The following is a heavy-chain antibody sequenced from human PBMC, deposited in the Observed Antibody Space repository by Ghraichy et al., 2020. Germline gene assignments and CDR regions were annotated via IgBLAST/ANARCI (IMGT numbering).Heavy chain of an antibody. J-gene: IGHJ6*03. CDR3: AREVGAAAPNLDYYYMDV. D-gene: IGHD6-13*01. Sequence: SETLSLTCTVSGGSISSYYWSWIRQPPGKGLEWIGYIYYSGSTNYNPSLKSRVTISVDTSKNQFSLKLSSVTAADTAVYYCAREVGAAAPNLDYYYMDVWGKGTTVTVSS. V-gene: IGHV4-59*01. CDR2: IYYSGST. CDR1: GGSISSYY.